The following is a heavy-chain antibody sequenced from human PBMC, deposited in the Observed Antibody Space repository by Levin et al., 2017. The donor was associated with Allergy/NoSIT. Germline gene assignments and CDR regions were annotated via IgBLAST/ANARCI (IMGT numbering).Heavy chain of an antibody. V-gene: IGHV4-59*01. CDR2: IYYSGST. D-gene: IGHD4-17*01. CDR3: VRVGGDNYDDFDI. CDR1: GGSISSSY. Sequence: SQTLSLPCTVSGGSISSSYWSWIRQPPGKGLEWIGYIYYSGSTNYNPSLKSRVTISVDTSKNQFSLKLSSVTAADTAVYYCVRVGGDNYDDFDIWGQGTMVTVSS. J-gene: IGHJ3*02.